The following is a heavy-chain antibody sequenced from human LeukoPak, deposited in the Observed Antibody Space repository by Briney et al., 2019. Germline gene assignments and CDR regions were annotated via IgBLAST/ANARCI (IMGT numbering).Heavy chain of an antibody. J-gene: IGHJ4*02. Sequence: SETLSLTCAVYGGSFSGYYWSWIRQPPGKGLEWIGEINHSGSTNYNPSLKSRVTISVDTSKNHFSLKLSSVTAADTAVYYCARGLWSGYYTNVRGPRYFDYWGQGTLVTVSS. D-gene: IGHD3-3*01. CDR1: GGSFSGYY. V-gene: IGHV4-34*01. CDR2: INHSGST. CDR3: ARGLWSGYYTNVRGPRYFDY.